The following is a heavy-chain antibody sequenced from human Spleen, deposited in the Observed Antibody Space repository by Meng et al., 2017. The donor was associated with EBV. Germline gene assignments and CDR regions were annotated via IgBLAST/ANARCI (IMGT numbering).Heavy chain of an antibody. CDR1: EFTFSRYW. J-gene: IGHJ5*01. V-gene: IGHV3-74*01. CDR2: INEYGSIT. D-gene: IGHD1-14*01. Sequence: RLVGSGGALVQPGGSLRCSCEVSEFTFSRYWMHWVRQVPGEGLVWASRINEYGSITNYADSVKGRFTISRDNAKNTLYLQMNSLRAEDTGLYFCSRDLAGSDDSWGQGTLVTVSS. CDR3: SRDLAGSDDS.